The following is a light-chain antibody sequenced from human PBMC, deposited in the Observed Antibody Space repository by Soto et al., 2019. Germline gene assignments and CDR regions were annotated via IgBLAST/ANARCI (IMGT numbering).Light chain of an antibody. V-gene: IGLV1-40*01. Sequence: QSVLTQPPSVSGAPGQSVTISCTGSSSNFGANYDVHWYQHLPGKAPKLLIYANDFRPSGVPDRFSGSKSGTSASLAITGLQTEDEADYYCQSCDNSLSGFVVFGGGTKLTVL. CDR3: QSCDNSLSGFVV. CDR1: SSNFGANYD. J-gene: IGLJ2*01. CDR2: AND.